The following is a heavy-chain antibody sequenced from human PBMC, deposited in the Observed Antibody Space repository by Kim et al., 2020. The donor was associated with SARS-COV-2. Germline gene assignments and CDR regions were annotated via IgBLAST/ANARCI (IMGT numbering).Heavy chain of an antibody. CDR2: GSST. Sequence: GSSTYVTDTGKGRFTSSRDNSKNTLNLQTNSLRAEDTAVYYCAKDSSGWTWGQGTLVTVSS. D-gene: IGHD6-19*01. J-gene: IGHJ5*02. V-gene: IGHV3-23*03. CDR3: AKDSSGWT.